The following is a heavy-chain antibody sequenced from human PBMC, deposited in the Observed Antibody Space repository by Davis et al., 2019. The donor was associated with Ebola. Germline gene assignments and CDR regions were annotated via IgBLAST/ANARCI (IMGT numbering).Heavy chain of an antibody. J-gene: IGHJ4*02. V-gene: IGHV3-33*01. CDR1: GSTSSIFG. D-gene: IGHD3-16*01. CDR2: IWYDGINR. Sequence: PGGFLRPSCAAPGSTSSIFGMHWVRQVPGKGLEWVAVIWYDGINRFYADSVKGRFTISRDNSKNTLYLQMNSLRAEDTAVYYCARSTFLDYWGQGTLVTVSS. CDR3: ARSTFLDY.